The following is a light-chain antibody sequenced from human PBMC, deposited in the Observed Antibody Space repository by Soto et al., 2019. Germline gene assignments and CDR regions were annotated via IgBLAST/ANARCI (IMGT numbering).Light chain of an antibody. CDR2: DAT. V-gene: IGKV3-20*01. J-gene: IGKJ1*01. Sequence: EVVLTQSPGTLSLSPGEGDTLSCRASQSVTNNFLAWYQQKPGQAPRLLIYDATSRATGIPDRFSGSGSGTDFTLTINRLEPEDFAVYYCQQYGSTPVTFGQGTKVAIK. CDR1: QSVTNNF. CDR3: QQYGSTPVT.